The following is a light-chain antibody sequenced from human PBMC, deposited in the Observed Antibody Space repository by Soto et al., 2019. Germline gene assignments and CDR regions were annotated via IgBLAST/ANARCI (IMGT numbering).Light chain of an antibody. CDR1: SSDVGGYGF. CDR2: EVS. J-gene: IGLJ3*02. CDR3: SSKSSGSTPML. V-gene: IGLV2-14*01. Sequence: QSVLTQPASVSGSPGQSITISYTGTSSDVGGYGFVSWYQHHPGEAPKLIIYEVSNRPSGVSSRFSGSKSGNTASLTISGLQAEDESLYYCSSKSSGSTPMLFGGGTKVTVL.